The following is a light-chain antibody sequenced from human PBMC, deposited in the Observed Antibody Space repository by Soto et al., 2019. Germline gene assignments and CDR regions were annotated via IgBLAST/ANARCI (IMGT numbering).Light chain of an antibody. J-gene: IGKJ1*01. CDR2: GAS. Sequence: EIVLTQSPGTLSLFPGERATLSCRASQSISSSYLAWYQQKPGQAPRLLIYGASSRATGIPDRFSGAGSATDFPLPISRLEPEDFAVYYCHQYGSAPAWTFGQGTKVEIK. CDR1: QSISSSY. CDR3: HQYGSAPAWT. V-gene: IGKV3-20*01.